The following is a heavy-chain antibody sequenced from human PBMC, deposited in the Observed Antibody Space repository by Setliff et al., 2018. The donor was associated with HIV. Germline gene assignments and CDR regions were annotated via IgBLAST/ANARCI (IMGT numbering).Heavy chain of an antibody. CDR3: ARHLIPGDPRYSSSWYY. D-gene: IGHD6-13*01. J-gene: IGHJ4*02. Sequence: PGESLKISCKGSGYYFTSYWIGWVRQMPGKGLEWMGIIYPGDSETRYSPSFQGQVTISADKSISTAYLQWSSLKASDTAMYYCARHLIPGDPRYSSSWYYWGQGTLVTVSS. V-gene: IGHV5-51*01. CDR2: IYPGDSET. CDR1: GYYFTSYW.